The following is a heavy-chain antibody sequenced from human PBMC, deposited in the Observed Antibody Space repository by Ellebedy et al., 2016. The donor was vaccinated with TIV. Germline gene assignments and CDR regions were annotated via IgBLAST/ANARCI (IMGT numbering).Heavy chain of an antibody. CDR3: ARDKGAVTTTLHFDY. Sequence: PGGSLRLSCAASGFTFSSYGMHWVRQAPGTGLESVALIWYDGNNKYYADSVKGRFTISRDNSKNTLYLQMNSLRAEDTAVYHCARDKGAVTTTLHFDYWGQGTLVTVSS. D-gene: IGHD4-11*01. CDR1: GFTFSSYG. CDR2: IWYDGNNK. J-gene: IGHJ4*02. V-gene: IGHV3-33*01.